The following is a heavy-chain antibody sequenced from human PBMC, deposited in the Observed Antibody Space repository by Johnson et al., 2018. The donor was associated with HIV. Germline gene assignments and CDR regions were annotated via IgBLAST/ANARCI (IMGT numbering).Heavy chain of an antibody. CDR2: ISSSGST. Sequence: QVQLVESGGGLVTPGGSLRLSCAASGFTFTDYYMSWIRQAPGKGLEWVSYISSSGSTYYANSVKGRFTISRDNSKNTLYLQMNSLRAEDTAVYYCAREGSSGWYGGGDSLSAFDIWGQGTMVTVSS. CDR1: GFTFTDYY. D-gene: IGHD6-19*01. J-gene: IGHJ3*02. V-gene: IGHV3-11*04. CDR3: AREGSSGWYGGGDSLSAFDI.